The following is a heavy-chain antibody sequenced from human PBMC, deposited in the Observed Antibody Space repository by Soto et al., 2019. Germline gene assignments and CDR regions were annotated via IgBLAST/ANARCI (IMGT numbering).Heavy chain of an antibody. CDR1: GYTFTSYA. D-gene: IGHD3-3*01. CDR2: INAGNGNT. CDR3: ARDQDYDFWSGYYTGIFDY. J-gene: IGHJ4*02. Sequence: QVPLVQSGAEVKKPGASVKVSCKASGYTFTSYAMHWVRQAPGQRLEWMGWINAGNGNTKYSQKFQGRVTITRDTSASTAYMELSSLRSEDTAVYYCARDQDYDFWSGYYTGIFDYWGQGTLVTVSS. V-gene: IGHV1-3*01.